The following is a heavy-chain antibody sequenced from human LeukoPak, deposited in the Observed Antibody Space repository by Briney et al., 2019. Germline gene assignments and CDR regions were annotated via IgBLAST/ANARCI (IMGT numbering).Heavy chain of an antibody. D-gene: IGHD3-22*01. J-gene: IGHJ4*02. V-gene: IGHV4-31*03. CDR2: INYSGNT. CDR3: ARGRAYDYVSSQPGAFADY. Sequence: SETLSLTCTVSGVSISSGGYYWIWIRQHPGKGLEWIGHINYSGNTYYSPSLQSRGTISLDRSKNQFSLKLSSVTAAATAVYYCARGRAYDYVSSQPGAFADYWGQGALVTVPS. CDR1: GVSISSGGYY.